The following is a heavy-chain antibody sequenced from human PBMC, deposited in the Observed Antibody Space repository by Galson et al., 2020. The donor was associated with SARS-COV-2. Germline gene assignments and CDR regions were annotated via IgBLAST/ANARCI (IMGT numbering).Heavy chain of an antibody. D-gene: IGHD3-22*01. CDR2: IYHSGST. CDR1: GGSISSSNW. CDR3: ARERGYYDRSGPVYFYYGMDV. V-gene: IGHV4-4*02. Sequence: SETLSLTCAVSGGSISSSNWWSWVRQPPGKGLEWIGEIYHSGSTNYNPSLKSRVTISVDKSKNQFSLKLSSVTAADTAVYYCARERGYYDRSGPVYFYYGMDVGGQGTTVTVSS. J-gene: IGHJ6*02.